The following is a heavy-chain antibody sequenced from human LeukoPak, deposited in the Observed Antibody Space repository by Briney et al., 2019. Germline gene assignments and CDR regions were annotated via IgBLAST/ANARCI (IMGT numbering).Heavy chain of an antibody. D-gene: IGHD3-3*01. CDR3: AKAHDYDFWSGYPSDY. CDR1: GFTFSSYG. CDR2: IRYDGSNK. J-gene: IGHJ4*02. Sequence: GGSLCLSCAASGFTFSSYGMHWDRQAPGQGLEWVAFIRYDGSNKYYADSVKGRFTISRDNSKNTLCLQMNSLRAEDTAVYYCAKAHDYDFWSGYPSDYWGQGTLVTVSS. V-gene: IGHV3-30*02.